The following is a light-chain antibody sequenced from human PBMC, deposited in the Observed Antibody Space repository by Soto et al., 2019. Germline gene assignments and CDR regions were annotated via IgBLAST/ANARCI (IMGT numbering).Light chain of an antibody. V-gene: IGLV2-14*01. J-gene: IGLJ2*01. CDR1: GSDVGAYNY. CDR2: EVT. CDR3: SSYTSSSTPVV. Sequence: QSALTQPASVSGSPGQSITISCTGSGSDVGAYNYVSWYQQHPDKAPKLLIFEVTNRPSGVSDRFSGSKSGNTASLTISSLQAEDEADYYYSSYTSSSTPVVFGGGTKLTVL.